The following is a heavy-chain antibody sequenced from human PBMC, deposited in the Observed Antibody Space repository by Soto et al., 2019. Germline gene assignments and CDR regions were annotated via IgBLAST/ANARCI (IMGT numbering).Heavy chain of an antibody. D-gene: IGHD4-17*01. V-gene: IGHV3-33*01. Sequence: ESGGGVVQPGRSLRLSCAASGFTFSSYGMHWVRQAPGKGLEWVAVIWYDGSNKYYADSVRGRFTISRDNSKNTLYLQMNSLRAEDTAVYYCARDDYGVLPDYWGQGTLVTVSS. J-gene: IGHJ4*02. CDR3: ARDDYGVLPDY. CDR2: IWYDGSNK. CDR1: GFTFSSYG.